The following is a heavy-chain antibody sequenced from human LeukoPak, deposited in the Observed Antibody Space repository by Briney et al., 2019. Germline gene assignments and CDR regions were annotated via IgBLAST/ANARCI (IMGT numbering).Heavy chain of an antibody. CDR1: GGTFSSYA. Sequence: ASVKVSCKASGGTFSSYAISWVRQAPGQGLEWMGGIIPIFGTANYAQKFQGRVTITADESTSTAYMELSSLRSEDTAVYYCAREVGPSRGYSDGPDYWGQGTLVTVSS. CDR2: IIPIFGTA. J-gene: IGHJ4*02. CDR3: AREVGPSRGYSDGPDY. V-gene: IGHV1-69*13. D-gene: IGHD5-18*01.